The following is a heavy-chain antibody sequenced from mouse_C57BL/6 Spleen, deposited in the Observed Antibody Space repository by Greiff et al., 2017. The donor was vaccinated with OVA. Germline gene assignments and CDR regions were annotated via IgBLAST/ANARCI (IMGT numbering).Heavy chain of an antibody. V-gene: IGHV7-3*01. Sequence: EVKLEESGGGLVQPGGSLSLSCAASGFTFTDYYMSWVRQPPGKALEWLGFIRNKANGYTTEYSASVKGRFTISRDNSQSILYLQMNALRAEDSATYYCARCFPHYYGSSYVRYFDVWGTGTTVTVSS. CDR1: GFTFTDYY. J-gene: IGHJ1*03. CDR3: ARCFPHYYGSSYVRYFDV. CDR2: IRNKANGYTT. D-gene: IGHD1-1*01.